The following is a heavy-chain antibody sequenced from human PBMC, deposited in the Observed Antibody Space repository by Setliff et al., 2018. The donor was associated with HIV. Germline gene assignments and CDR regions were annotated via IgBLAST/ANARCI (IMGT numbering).Heavy chain of an antibody. CDR1: GFTFSSYW. Sequence: GGSLRLSCAASGFTFSSYWMSWVRQAPGKGLEWVANIKQDGSEKYYLDSVKGRFTISRDNAKNSLYLQMNSLRAEDTAVYYCARDKGPNLLDYWGQGTLVTVSS. J-gene: IGHJ4*02. D-gene: IGHD2-8*01. V-gene: IGHV3-7*01. CDR2: IKQDGSEK. CDR3: ARDKGPNLLDY.